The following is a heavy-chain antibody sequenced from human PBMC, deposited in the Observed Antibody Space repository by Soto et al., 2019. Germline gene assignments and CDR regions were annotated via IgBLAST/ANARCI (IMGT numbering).Heavy chain of an antibody. Sequence: SETLSLTCTVSGDSMTNNYWGWIRQPPGKGLEWIGYVYYSGATNYNPSLKSRVSMSPDPSRNQFSLKLTSVTAADTAVYYCARATGDWGTYYYYYGMDVWGQGTMVTVYS. CDR2: VYYSGAT. CDR3: ARATGDWGTYYYYYGMDV. J-gene: IGHJ6*02. V-gene: IGHV4-59*01. D-gene: IGHD3-16*01. CDR1: GDSMTNNY.